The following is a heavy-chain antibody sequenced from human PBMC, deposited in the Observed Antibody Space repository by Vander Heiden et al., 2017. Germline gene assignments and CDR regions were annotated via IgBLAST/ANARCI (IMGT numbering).Heavy chain of an antibody. CDR3: AKLDYYDSSGYHFDY. V-gene: IGHV3-23*01. Sequence: EVQLLESGGGLVQPGGSLGLACAASGFTFSSYAMSWVRQAPGKGLEWVSAISGSGGSTYYADSVKGRFTISRDNSKNTLYLQMNSLRAEDTAVYYCAKLDYYDSSGYHFDYWGQGTLVTVSS. J-gene: IGHJ4*02. CDR2: ISGSGGST. CDR1: GFTFSSYA. D-gene: IGHD3-22*01.